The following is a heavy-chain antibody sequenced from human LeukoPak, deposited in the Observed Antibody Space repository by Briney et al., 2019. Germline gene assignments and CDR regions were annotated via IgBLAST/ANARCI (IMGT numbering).Heavy chain of an antibody. CDR1: GFTFISYA. CDR2: ISGSGGST. D-gene: IGHD1-26*01. CDR3: AKDYSEWSPPLAP. J-gene: IGHJ5*02. V-gene: IGHV3-23*01. Sequence: GGALRLSCATSGFTFISYAISGVRQAPCRGLPRVSAISGSGGSTYYADSVKGRFTISRDNSKNTLYLQMNSLRAEDTAVYYCAKDYSEWSPPLAPWGQGTLVTVSS.